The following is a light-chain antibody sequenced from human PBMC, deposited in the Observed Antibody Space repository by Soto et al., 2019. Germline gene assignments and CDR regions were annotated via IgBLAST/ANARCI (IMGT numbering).Light chain of an antibody. CDR2: GAS. CDR1: QSVSSSY. CDR3: QQYTNRAPIT. Sequence: IVLSQSPGTLSLSPGESPTLSCMASQSVSSSYLAWYQQKPGQAPRLLIYGASTRATGIPARFSGSGSGTEFTLTISSRQSEDFAVYYCQQYTNRAPITFGQGTRLEIK. J-gene: IGKJ5*01. V-gene: IGKV3-15*01.